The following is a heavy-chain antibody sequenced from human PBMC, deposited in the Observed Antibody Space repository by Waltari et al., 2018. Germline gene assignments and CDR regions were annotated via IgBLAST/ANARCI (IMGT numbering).Heavy chain of an antibody. J-gene: IGHJ6*02. CDR2: IYYSEST. V-gene: IGHV4-61*01. CDR1: GGSVSSGSYY. D-gene: IGHD3-3*01. CDR3: ARGGAYYDVWSGQRGEGYGMDV. Sequence: QVQLQESGPGLVKPSETLSLTCTVSGGSVSSGSYYWSWIRQPPGKGLEWIGYIYYSESTNNNPSLKSRVTISVDTSKNQFSLKRSSVTAADTAVYYCARGGAYYDVWSGQRGEGYGMDVWGQGTTVTVSS.